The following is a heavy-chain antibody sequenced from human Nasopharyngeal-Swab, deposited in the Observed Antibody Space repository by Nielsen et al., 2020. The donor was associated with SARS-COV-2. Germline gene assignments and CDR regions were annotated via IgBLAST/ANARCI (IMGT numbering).Heavy chain of an antibody. J-gene: IGHJ3*02. V-gene: IGHV3-48*03. D-gene: IGHD6-19*01. Sequence: SLKISCATSGFIFTNYEMNWVRQAPGKGLEWISYISSSGSTIYYADSVKGRFTISRDNAKNSVDLQMNSVRAEDTAVYYCARDPLAVVGYDALDIWGQGTMVTVSS. CDR3: ARDPLAVVGYDALDI. CDR2: ISSSGSTI. CDR1: GFIFTNYE.